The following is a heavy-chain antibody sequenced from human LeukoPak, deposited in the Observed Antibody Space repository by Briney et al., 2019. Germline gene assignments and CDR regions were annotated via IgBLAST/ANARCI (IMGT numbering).Heavy chain of an antibody. Sequence: ASVKVSCKASGYIFTAYYMHWVRQAPGQGLEWMGWINANSGGINYAQKFQGRVTMTRDTSITTAYMEVSGLTSDDTAVYFCARGEIDGPDFDQWGQGTLVTVSS. D-gene: IGHD5-24*01. CDR2: INANSGGI. V-gene: IGHV1-2*02. CDR1: GYIFTAYY. CDR3: ARGEIDGPDFDQ. J-gene: IGHJ4*02.